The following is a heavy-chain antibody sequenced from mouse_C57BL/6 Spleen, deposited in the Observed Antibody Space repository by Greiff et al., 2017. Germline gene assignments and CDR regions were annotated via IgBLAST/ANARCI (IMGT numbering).Heavy chain of an antibody. V-gene: IGHV5-9*01. CDR1: GFTFSSYT. D-gene: IGHD4-1*01. CDR2: ISGGGGNT. Sequence: EVKVVESGGGLVKPGGSLKLSCAASGFTFSSYTMSWVRQTPEKRLEWVATISGGGGNTYYPDSVKGRFTISRDNAKNTLYLQMRSLRSEDTALYYCARRLGLDYWGQGTTLTVSS. J-gene: IGHJ2*01. CDR3: ARRLGLDY.